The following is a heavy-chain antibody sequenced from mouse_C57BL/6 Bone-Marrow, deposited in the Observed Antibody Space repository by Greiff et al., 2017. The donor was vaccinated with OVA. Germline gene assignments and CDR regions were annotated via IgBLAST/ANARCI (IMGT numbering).Heavy chain of an antibody. CDR3: ARGFYCFDY. CDR1: GYTFTSYW. V-gene: IGHV1-55*01. J-gene: IGHJ2*01. Sequence: VQLQQPGAELVKPGASVKMSCKASGYTFTSYWITWVKQRPGQGLEWIGDIYPGSGSTNYNEKFKNKATLTVDTSSSTAYMQLSSLTSEASAVYYCARGFYCFDYWGQGTTLTVSS. CDR2: IYPGSGST.